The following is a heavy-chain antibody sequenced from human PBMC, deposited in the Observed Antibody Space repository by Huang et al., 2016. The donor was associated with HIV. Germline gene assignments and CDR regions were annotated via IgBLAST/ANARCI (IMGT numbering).Heavy chain of an antibody. CDR3: ARLIGSPSFYYGLDV. CDR2: IHPGDSDT. V-gene: IGHV5-51*01. J-gene: IGHJ6*02. D-gene: IGHD3-10*01. Sequence: EVQLVQSGAEVKKPGESLKISCKGSGYRFRSNWIGWVRQMPGKGLEWMGIIHPGDSDTRNSPSVKGKVTISADKSINTAYLQWSSLKASDTAMYYCARLIGSPSFYYGLDVWGQGTTVTVSS. CDR1: GYRFRSNW.